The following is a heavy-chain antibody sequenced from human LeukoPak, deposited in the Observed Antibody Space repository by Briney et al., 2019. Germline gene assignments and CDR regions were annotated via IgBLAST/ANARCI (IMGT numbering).Heavy chain of an antibody. V-gene: IGHV6-1*01. CDR1: GDSVSSNSAA. CDR3: ARDHCGGGNCLTNEIDY. J-gene: IGHJ4*02. D-gene: IGHD2-15*01. Sequence: SQTLSLTCAISGDSVSSNSAAWNWIRQSPSRGLEWLGRTYYRSKWYYKYAVSVRSRITINPDTSKNQFSLHLNSVTPEDTAVYYCARDHCGGGNCLTNEIDYWGQGTLVTVSS. CDR2: TYYRSKWYY.